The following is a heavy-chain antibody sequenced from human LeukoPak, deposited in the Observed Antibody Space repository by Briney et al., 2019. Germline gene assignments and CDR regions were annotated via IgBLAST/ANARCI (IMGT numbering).Heavy chain of an antibody. J-gene: IGHJ4*02. V-gene: IGHV3-23*01. Sequence: GGSLRLSCEASGFTFGSFAMYWVRQAPGRGLDWIAGIFGSGGSPHYADSVKGRFTISRDNSKNTVYLQINSLRAEDTAVYYCGKTTAGYSSGQKPAWPVDYWGQGTLVTVSS. CDR2: IFGSGGSP. CDR3: GKTTAGYSSGQKPAWPVDY. CDR1: GFTFGSFA. D-gene: IGHD5-18*01.